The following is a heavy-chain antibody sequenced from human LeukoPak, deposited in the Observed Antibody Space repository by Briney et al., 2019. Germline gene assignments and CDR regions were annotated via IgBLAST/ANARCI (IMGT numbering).Heavy chain of an antibody. CDR2: ISSNGSTT. D-gene: IGHD3-10*01. V-gene: IGHV3-48*03. CDR1: GFTFSSYE. J-gene: IGHJ4*02. Sequence: GGSLRLSCAASGFTFSSYEMNWVRQAPGKGLEWVACISSNGSTTYYADSVKGRFTISRDTAKNSLYLQMNSLRAEDTAVYYCARYSAGGPLGELLSDLTYFVYWGEGALVTVSS. CDR3: ARYSAGGPLGELLSDLTYFVY.